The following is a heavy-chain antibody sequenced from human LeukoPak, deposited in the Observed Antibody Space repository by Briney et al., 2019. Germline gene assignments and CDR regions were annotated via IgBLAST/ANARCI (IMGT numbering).Heavy chain of an antibody. CDR3: AKDDPLYYDILTGYPDY. J-gene: IGHJ4*02. CDR1: GFTFSSYA. V-gene: IGHV3-23*01. Sequence: GGSLRLSCAASGFTFSSYAMSWVRQAPGKGPEWVSAISGSGGSTYYADSVKGRFTISRDNSKNTLYLQMNSLRAEDTAVYYCAKDDPLYYDILTGYPDYWGQGTLVTVSS. D-gene: IGHD3-9*01. CDR2: ISGSGGST.